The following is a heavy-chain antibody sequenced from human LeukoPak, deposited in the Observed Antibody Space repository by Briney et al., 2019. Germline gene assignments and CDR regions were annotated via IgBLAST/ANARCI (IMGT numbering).Heavy chain of an antibody. V-gene: IGHV3-30*01. J-gene: IGHJ4*02. Sequence: GRSLRLSCAASGFTFSSYAMHWVRQAPGKGLEWVAVISYDGSNKYYADSVKGRFTISRDNSKNTLYLQMNSLRAEDTAVYYCARDEGMATITPGVFDYWGQGTLVTVSS. CDR2: ISYDGSNK. CDR1: GFTFSSYA. D-gene: IGHD5-24*01. CDR3: ARDEGMATITPGVFDY.